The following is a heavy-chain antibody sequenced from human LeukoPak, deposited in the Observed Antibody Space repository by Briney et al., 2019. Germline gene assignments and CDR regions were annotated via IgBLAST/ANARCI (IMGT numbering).Heavy chain of an antibody. J-gene: IGHJ4*02. Sequence: ASVKVSCKASGYTFTSYGISWARQAPGQGLEWMGWISAYNGNTNYAQKLQGRVTMTTDTSTSTAYMELRSLRSDDTAVYYCARRESGNYYDSSGYRYWGQGTLVTVSS. D-gene: IGHD3-22*01. CDR1: GYTFTSYG. V-gene: IGHV1-18*01. CDR3: ARRESGNYYDSSGYRY. CDR2: ISAYNGNT.